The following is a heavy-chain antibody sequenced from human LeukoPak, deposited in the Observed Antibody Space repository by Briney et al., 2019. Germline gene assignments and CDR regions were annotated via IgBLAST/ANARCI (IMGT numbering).Heavy chain of an antibody. CDR2: TYSGGST. V-gene: IGHV3-66*01. CDR3: ARGIEVGSGYMDV. Sequence: PGWSLRLSCPGSGFTVSSSYMSGVRQAPGRGLEGVSVTYSGGSTYYADSVKGRFTISRDNSKNTLYLQMNSLRAEDTAVYYCARGIEVGSGYMDVWGKGTTVTISS. CDR1: GFTVSSSY. D-gene: IGHD3-22*01. J-gene: IGHJ6*03.